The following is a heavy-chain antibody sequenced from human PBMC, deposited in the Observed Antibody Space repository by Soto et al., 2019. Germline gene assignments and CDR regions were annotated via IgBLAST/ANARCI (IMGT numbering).Heavy chain of an antibody. CDR3: ATNTIAAAGTDY. V-gene: IGHV4-31*03. CDR2: IYYSGST. D-gene: IGHD6-13*01. J-gene: IGHJ4*02. CDR1: GGSLSSGCYY. Sequence: PSETLSLTRPVSGGSLSSGCYYWSWIRQHPGKGLEWIGYIYYSGSTYYNPSLKSRVTISVDTSKNQFSLKLSSVTAADTAVYYCATNTIAAAGTDYWGQGTLVTVSS.